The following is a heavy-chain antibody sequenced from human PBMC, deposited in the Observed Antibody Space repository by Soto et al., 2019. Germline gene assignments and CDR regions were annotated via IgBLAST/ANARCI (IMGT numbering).Heavy chain of an antibody. J-gene: IGHJ4*02. D-gene: IGHD3-22*01. CDR3: AKNPGYYYDSTGYHFDY. CDR1: GFTFSSFA. CDR2: ITGSGDST. V-gene: IGHV3-23*01. Sequence: GGSLRLSCAGSGFTFSSFAMSWVRQAPGKGLEWVSGITGSGDSTYYADSVKGRFTISRDNSKSTLYLQMNSLRAEDTAVYYCAKNPGYYYDSTGYHFDYWGQGTLVTVSS.